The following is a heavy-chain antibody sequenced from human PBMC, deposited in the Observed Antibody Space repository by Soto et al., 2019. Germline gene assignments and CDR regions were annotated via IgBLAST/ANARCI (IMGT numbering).Heavy chain of an antibody. CDR1: GFTFSSYA. V-gene: IGHV3-30-3*01. CDR2: ISYDGSNK. J-gene: IGHJ4*02. Sequence: GGSLRLSCAASGFTFSSYAMHWVRQAPGKGLEWVAVISYDGSNKYYADSVKGRFTISRDNSKNTLYLQMNSLRAEDTAVYYCAREEGVVVTASRGGLDYWGQGTLVTVS. CDR3: AREEGVVVTASRGGLDY. D-gene: IGHD2-21*02.